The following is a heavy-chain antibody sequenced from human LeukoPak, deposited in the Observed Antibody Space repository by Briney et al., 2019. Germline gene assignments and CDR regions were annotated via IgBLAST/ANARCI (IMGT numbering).Heavy chain of an antibody. V-gene: IGHV1-24*01. CDR3: ATEQSLLNHWFDP. J-gene: IGHJ5*02. Sequence: RASVKVSCKASGYTFTSYDINWVRQATGQGLEWMGGFDPEDGETIYAQKFQGRVTMTEDTSTDTAYMELSSLRSEDTAVYYCATEQSLLNHWFDPWGQGTLVTVSS. D-gene: IGHD3-9*01. CDR2: FDPEDGET. CDR1: GYTFTSYD.